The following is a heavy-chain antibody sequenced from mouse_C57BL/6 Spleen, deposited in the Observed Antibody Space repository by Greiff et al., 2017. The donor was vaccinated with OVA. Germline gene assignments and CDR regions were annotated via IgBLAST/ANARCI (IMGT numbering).Heavy chain of an antibody. V-gene: IGHV3-6*01. CDR3: ARDQNYYGMEYFDV. CDR2: LSYDGSN. CDR1: GYPFTSGFF. J-gene: IGHJ1*03. D-gene: IGHD1-2*01. Sequence: EVQRVESGTGLVKPFPSLPLSCSVSGYPFTSGFFWNCRRQFPGNKLEWMGYLSYDGSNNYNPSLKHRLSITRDTSKNQFFLKLNSVTTEDTATYYGARDQNYYGMEYFDVWGTGTTVTVSS.